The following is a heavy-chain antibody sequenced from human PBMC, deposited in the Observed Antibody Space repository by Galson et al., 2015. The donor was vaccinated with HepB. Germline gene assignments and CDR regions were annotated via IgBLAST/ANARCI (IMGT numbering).Heavy chain of an antibody. J-gene: IGHJ6*02. Sequence: SLRLSCAASGFTFSSYAMHWVRQAPGKGLEWVAVISYDGSNKYYADSVKGRFTISRDNSKNTLYLQMNSLRAEDTAVYYCARDRAYSYGLYGMDVWGQGTTVTVSS. V-gene: IGHV3-30*04. CDR2: ISYDGSNK. CDR3: ARDRAYSYGLYGMDV. D-gene: IGHD5-18*01. CDR1: GFTFSSYA.